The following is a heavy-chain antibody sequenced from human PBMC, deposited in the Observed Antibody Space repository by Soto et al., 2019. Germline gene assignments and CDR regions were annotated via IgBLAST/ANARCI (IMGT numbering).Heavy chain of an antibody. CDR3: ARINVLRYFDWRTGGMDV. D-gene: IGHD3-9*01. CDR2: MSYDGTSK. V-gene: IGHV3-30*04. CDR1: GFNFTYYI. J-gene: IGHJ6*02. Sequence: QVQLVESGGGVVHPGGSLRLSCAASGFNFTYYIMNWVRQAPGKGLEWVAVMSYDGTSKFYTDSVKGRFTISRDTSKSTLFLQMSSLRVEDTAIYYCARINVLRYFDWRTGGMDVWGHGTTVFVSS.